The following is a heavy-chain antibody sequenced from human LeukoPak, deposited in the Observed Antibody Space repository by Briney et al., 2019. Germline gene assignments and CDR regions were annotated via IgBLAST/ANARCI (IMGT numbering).Heavy chain of an antibody. D-gene: IGHD2-21*02. CDR1: GYTFTSYY. Sequence: ASVKVSCKASGYTFTSYYMHWVRQAPGQGLEWMGIINARGGSTSYAQKFQGRVTMTRDTSTSTVYMELSSLRSEDTAVYYCARGFVITTGGDTGGWFDPWGQGTLVTVSS. J-gene: IGHJ5*02. CDR3: ARGFVITTGGDTGGWFDP. V-gene: IGHV1-46*01. CDR2: INARGGST.